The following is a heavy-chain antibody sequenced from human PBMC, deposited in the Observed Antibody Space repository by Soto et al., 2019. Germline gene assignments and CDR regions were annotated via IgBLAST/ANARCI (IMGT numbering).Heavy chain of an antibody. Sequence: QVQLQESGPGLVKPSETLSLTCTVSGGSISSYYWSWIRQPPGKGLEWIGHIYFSGSTNYNPSLKSRVTISGDTSKNQFSLKLSSVTAADTAVYYCARHRQIWQPFDYWGQGTLVTVSS. V-gene: IGHV4-59*08. D-gene: IGHD3-10*01. CDR1: GGSISSYY. J-gene: IGHJ4*02. CDR2: IYFSGST. CDR3: ARHRQIWQPFDY.